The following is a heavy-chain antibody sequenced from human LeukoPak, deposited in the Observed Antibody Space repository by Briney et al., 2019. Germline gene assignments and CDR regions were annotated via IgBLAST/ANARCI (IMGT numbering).Heavy chain of an antibody. D-gene: IGHD2-2*01. V-gene: IGHV3-7*01. J-gene: IGHJ6*03. CDR3: ARDKRVFCSSTSCSAYYYYYMDV. Sequence: PGGSLRLSCAASGFTFSSYWMSWVRQAPGKGLEWVANIKQDGSEKYYVDSVKGRFTISRDNAKNSLYLQMNSLRAEDTAVYYCARDKRVFCSSTSCSAYYYYYMDVWGIGTTVTVSS. CDR1: GFTFSSYW. CDR2: IKQDGSEK.